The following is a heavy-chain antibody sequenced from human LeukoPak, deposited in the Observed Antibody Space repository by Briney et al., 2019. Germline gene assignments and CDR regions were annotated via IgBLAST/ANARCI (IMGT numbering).Heavy chain of an antibody. D-gene: IGHD1-26*01. CDR3: ARDLAGVVGVTAWFDP. CDR1: GYTFTGYY. Sequence: ASVKVSCKASGYTFTGYYMHWVRQAPGQGLEWMGRINPNSGGTNYAQKLHGRVTMTTDTSTNTVYMELRSLRFDDTAVYYCARDLAGVVGVTAWFDPWGQGTLVTVSS. V-gene: IGHV1-2*06. J-gene: IGHJ5*02. CDR2: INPNSGGT.